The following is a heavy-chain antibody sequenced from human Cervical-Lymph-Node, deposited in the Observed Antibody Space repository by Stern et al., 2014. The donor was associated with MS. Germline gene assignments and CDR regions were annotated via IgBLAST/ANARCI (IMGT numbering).Heavy chain of an antibody. Sequence: QVQLVQSGTEVRKSGASVMVSCKTSGYGFTDYSIHWVRQAPGQGLEWMGWINPNNGGTNYAQKFQGWVTMTRDSSISTAYMELSRLRSDDTAVYFCARDGSKGMAVWGQGTTVIVSS. D-gene: IGHD6-25*01. CDR1: GYGFTDYS. J-gene: IGHJ6*02. CDR2: INPNNGGT. CDR3: ARDGSKGMAV. V-gene: IGHV1-2*04.